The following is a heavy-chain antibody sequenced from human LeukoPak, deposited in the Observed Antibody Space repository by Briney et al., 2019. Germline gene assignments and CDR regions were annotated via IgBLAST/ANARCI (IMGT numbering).Heavy chain of an antibody. J-gene: IGHJ3*02. CDR2: INPNSGGT. V-gene: IGHV1-2*02. CDR1: GYTFNDYY. Sequence: ASVTVSCTASGYTFNDYYMQWVRQAPGQGLEWMGWINPNSGGTNYAQKFEGRVIMTRDTSISTAYMELSRLRSDDTAVYYCARGTYYYDSSGAFDIWGQGTMVTVSS. D-gene: IGHD3-22*01. CDR3: ARGTYYYDSSGAFDI.